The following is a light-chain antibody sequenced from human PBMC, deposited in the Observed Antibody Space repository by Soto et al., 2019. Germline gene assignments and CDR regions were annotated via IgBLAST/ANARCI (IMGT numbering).Light chain of an antibody. J-gene: IGKJ4*01. Sequence: EIVKTEYPATLSVTPGERGTLSCRAIQSVSRNLAWYQQKPGQAPRLLIYDASTRATGIPARFSGSGSGTEFTLTISSLQSEDFAVYYCQQYNNWPFTFGGGTKVEIK. CDR2: DAS. CDR1: QSVSRN. V-gene: IGKV3-15*01. CDR3: QQYNNWPFT.